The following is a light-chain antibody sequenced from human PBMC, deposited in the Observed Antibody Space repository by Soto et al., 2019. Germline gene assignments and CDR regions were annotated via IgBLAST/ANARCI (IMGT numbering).Light chain of an antibody. V-gene: IGLV2-14*03. CDR2: DVN. CDR1: SSDVGAYNY. Sequence: QSVLTQPASVSGSPGHSITISCTGTSSDVGAYNYVSWYQQHPGTAPKLIIYDVNNRPSGVSNRFSGSKSGNTASLTISGLQAEDEADYYCRSFTSSSTRVFGTGTKLTVL. J-gene: IGLJ1*01. CDR3: RSFTSSSTRV.